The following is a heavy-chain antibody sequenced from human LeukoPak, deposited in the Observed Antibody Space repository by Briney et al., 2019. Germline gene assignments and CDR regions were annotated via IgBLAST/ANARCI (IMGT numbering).Heavy chain of an antibody. Sequence: SETLSLTCTVSGFSISSGHYWGWTRQPPGKGLEWIASISHSGTTFYNPSLKSRVTISVDTSKNQFSLKLSSVTAADTAVYYCARGVGKYYYYYYGMDVWGQGTTVTVSS. CDR1: GFSISSGHY. V-gene: IGHV4-38-2*02. CDR3: ARGVGKYYYYYYGMDV. J-gene: IGHJ6*02. CDR2: ISHSGTT.